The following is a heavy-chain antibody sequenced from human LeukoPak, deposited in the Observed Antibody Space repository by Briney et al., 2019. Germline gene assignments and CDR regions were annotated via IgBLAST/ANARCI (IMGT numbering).Heavy chain of an antibody. Sequence: SETLSLTCSVSGDSIGSYYWTWIRQSPGKGLEWIGYIYYGGGTNYSPSLKSRVSLAVDTSNNQFYLQLRSVSAADTAIYYCARGRARDGSYLSFAPWAQGPLVSVSS. D-gene: IGHD3-16*02. V-gene: IGHV4-59*01. CDR1: GDSIGSYY. CDR3: ARGRARDGSYLSFAP. J-gene: IGHJ5*02. CDR2: IYYGGGT.